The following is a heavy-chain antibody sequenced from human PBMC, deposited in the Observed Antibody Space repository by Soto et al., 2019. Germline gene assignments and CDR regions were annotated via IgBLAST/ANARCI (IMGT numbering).Heavy chain of an antibody. Sequence: QITLKESGPTLVKPTQTLTLTCTFSGFSLSTSGVGVGWIRQPPGKALEWLALIYWNADKRYSPSLKSRLTITKDTSNNQVVLTMTNMDPVDTATYYCAHSDITYYYDITSPFDYWGQGTLVTVSS. CDR2: IYWNADK. J-gene: IGHJ4*02. V-gene: IGHV2-5*01. D-gene: IGHD3-22*01. CDR1: GFSLSTSGVG. CDR3: AHSDITYYYDITSPFDY.